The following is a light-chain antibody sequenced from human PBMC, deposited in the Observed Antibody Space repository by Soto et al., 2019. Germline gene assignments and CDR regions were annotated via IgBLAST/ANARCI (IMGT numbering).Light chain of an antibody. CDR1: QSVGSW. Sequence: DIQMTQSPSTLSASVGDRVTITCRASQSVGSWLAWYQHKPGKAPKLLIYKASSLESGVPSRFSGSGSGTEFSLTISSLQPDDFASYHCQQYGSSSPWTFGQGTKVEIK. J-gene: IGKJ1*01. CDR2: KAS. CDR3: QQYGSSSPWT. V-gene: IGKV1-5*03.